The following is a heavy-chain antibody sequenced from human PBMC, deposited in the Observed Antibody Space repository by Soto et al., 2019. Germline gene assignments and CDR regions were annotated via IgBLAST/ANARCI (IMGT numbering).Heavy chain of an antibody. J-gene: IGHJ5*02. CDR3: AREGDATYYYDSSGYPFDP. V-gene: IGHV3-7*01. CDR2: IKQDGSEK. CDR1: GFTFSSYW. Sequence: GGSLRLSCAASGFTFSSYWMSWVRQAPGKGLGWVANIKQDGSEKYYVDSVKGRFTISRDNAKNSLYPQMNSLRAEDTAVYYCAREGDATYYYDSSGYPFDPWGQGTLVTVSS. D-gene: IGHD3-22*01.